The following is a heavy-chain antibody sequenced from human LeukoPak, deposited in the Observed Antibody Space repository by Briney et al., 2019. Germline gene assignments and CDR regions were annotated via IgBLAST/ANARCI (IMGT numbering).Heavy chain of an antibody. Sequence: PSETLSLTCAVYGGSFSGYYWSWIRQPPGKGLEWIGEINHSGSTNYNPSLKSRVTISVDTSKNQFSLKLSSVTAADTAVYYCARHYSSSWDWFDPWGQGTLVTVSS. J-gene: IGHJ5*02. CDR1: GGSFSGYY. V-gene: IGHV4-34*01. CDR3: ARHYSSSWDWFDP. CDR2: INHSGST. D-gene: IGHD6-13*01.